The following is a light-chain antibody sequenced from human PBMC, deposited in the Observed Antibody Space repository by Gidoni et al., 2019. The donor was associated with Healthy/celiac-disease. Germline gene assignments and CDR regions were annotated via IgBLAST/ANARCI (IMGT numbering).Light chain of an antibody. CDR2: SDS. V-gene: IGLV1-44*01. Sequence: QSALTPPPSASGTPGQRVTLSCSGSGPNIGSNTVNWYQQLPGTAPKLLIYSDSQRPSGVPDRFSGSRSDTSASLAISGLQSEDEADYYCAAWDDSLIAEVFGGGTKLTVL. J-gene: IGLJ3*02. CDR1: GPNIGSNT. CDR3: AAWDDSLIAEV.